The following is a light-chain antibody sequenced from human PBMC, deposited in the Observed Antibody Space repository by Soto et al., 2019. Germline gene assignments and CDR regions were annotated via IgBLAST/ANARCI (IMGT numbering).Light chain of an antibody. CDR2: DAS. CDR3: QQFNDWHTLT. J-gene: IGKJ4*01. CDR1: QSINSN. Sequence: EIVMTQSPATLSVSPGERATLSCRASQSINSNLAWYQQTPGQAPRLLIYDASTRATGIPARFSGSGSGTEFTLTISSLQSEDFAVYYCQQFNDWHTLTFGGGTKVAIK. V-gene: IGKV3-15*01.